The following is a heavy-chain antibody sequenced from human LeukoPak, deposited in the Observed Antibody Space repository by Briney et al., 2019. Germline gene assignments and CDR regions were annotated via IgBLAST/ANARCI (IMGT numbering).Heavy chain of an antibody. CDR1: GFTFSSYA. CDR2: ISGSGGST. D-gene: IGHD3-9*01. CDR3: AKLVGILMGYFDY. J-gene: IGHJ4*02. V-gene: IGHV3-23*01. Sequence: TGGSLRLSCAASGFTFSSYAMSWVRQAPGKGLEWVSAISGSGGSTYYADSVKGRFTISRDNSKNTLYLQMNSLRAEDTAVYYCAKLVGILMGYFDYWGQGTLVTVSS.